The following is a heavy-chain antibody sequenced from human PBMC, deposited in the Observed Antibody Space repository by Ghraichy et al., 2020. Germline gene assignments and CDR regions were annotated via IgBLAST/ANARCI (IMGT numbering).Heavy chain of an antibody. CDR2: ISGSGGST. Sequence: GSLRLSCAASGFTFSSYAMSWVRQAPGKGLEWVSAISGSGGSTYYADSVKGRFTISRDNSKNTLYLQMNSLRAEDTAVYYCAKVPSHDYVWGSYRSPPDYWGQGTLVTVSS. CDR1: GFTFSSYA. CDR3: AKVPSHDYVWGSYRSPPDY. V-gene: IGHV3-23*01. D-gene: IGHD3-16*02. J-gene: IGHJ4*02.